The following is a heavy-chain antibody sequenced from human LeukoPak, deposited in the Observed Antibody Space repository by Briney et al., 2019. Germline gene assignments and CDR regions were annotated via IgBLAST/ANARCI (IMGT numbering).Heavy chain of an antibody. CDR2: INAGNGNT. Sequence: GASVKVSCKASGYTFTSYAMHWVRQAPGQRLEWMGWINAGNGNTKYSQKFQGRVTITRDTSASTAYMELSSLRSEDTAVYYCARGESSGWYHFDYWGQGTLVTVSS. CDR1: GYTFTSYA. CDR3: ARGESSGWYHFDY. J-gene: IGHJ4*02. V-gene: IGHV1-3*01. D-gene: IGHD6-19*01.